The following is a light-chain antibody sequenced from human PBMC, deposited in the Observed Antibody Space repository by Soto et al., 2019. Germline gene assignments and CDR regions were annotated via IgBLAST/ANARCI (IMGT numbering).Light chain of an antibody. V-gene: IGLV4-69*01. CDR3: QTWGSGIAV. J-gene: IGLJ2*01. CDR2: LNSDGSH. CDR1: SGHSNYA. Sequence: QLVLTQSPSAYASLGASVKLTCSLRSGHSNYAIAWHQQQSEKGPRYLMKLNSDGSHSKGDGIPDRFSGSSSGAERYLTISSLQSEDAADYYCQTWGSGIAVFGGGTKVTVL.